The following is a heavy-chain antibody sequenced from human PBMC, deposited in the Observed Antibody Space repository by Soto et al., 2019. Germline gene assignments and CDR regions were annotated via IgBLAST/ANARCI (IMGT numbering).Heavy chain of an antibody. Sequence: EVQLVESGGVVVQPGGSLRLSCAASGFTFDDYTMHWVRQAPGKGLEWVSLISWDGGSTYYADSVKGRFTISRDNSKNSLYLQMNSLRTEDTALYYCAKDFYFGSGRYNGSGAFDIWGQGTMVTVSS. D-gene: IGHD3-10*01. CDR2: ISWDGGST. CDR3: AKDFYFGSGRYNGSGAFDI. CDR1: GFTFDDYT. V-gene: IGHV3-43*01. J-gene: IGHJ3*02.